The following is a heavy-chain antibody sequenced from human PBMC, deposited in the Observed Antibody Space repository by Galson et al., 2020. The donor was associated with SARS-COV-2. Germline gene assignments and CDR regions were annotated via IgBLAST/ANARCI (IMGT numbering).Heavy chain of an antibody. CDR2: INHSGST. Sequence: SETLSLTCAVYGGSFSGYYWSWIRQPPGKGLEWIGEINHSGSTNYNPSLKSRVTISVDTSKNQFSLKLSSVTAADTAVYYCARAAGAKGRYYYYGMDVWGQGTTVTVSS. V-gene: IGHV4-34*01. D-gene: IGHD6-13*01. CDR1: GGSFSGYY. CDR3: ARAAGAKGRYYYYGMDV. J-gene: IGHJ6*02.